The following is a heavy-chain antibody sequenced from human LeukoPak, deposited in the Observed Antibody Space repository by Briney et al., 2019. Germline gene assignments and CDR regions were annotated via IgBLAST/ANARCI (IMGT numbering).Heavy chain of an antibody. CDR1: GFTFSGYT. CDR2: ISGPSSYI. J-gene: IGHJ4*02. V-gene: IGHV3-21*01. D-gene: IGHD1-14*01. CDR3: ARSSEQLYFDY. Sequence: GGSLRLSCAASGFTFSGYTMNWVRQAPGKGLEWVSSISGPSSYIYYADSLKGRFTISRDNAKNSLYLQMNSLRAEDTAVYYCARSSEQLYFDYWGQGTLVTVSS.